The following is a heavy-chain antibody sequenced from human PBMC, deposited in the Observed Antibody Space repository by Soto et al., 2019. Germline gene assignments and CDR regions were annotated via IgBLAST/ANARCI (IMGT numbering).Heavy chain of an antibody. CDR1: GFTFSSYT. J-gene: IGHJ4*02. CDR2: ISSSSSYI. CDR3: ARDTQYDY. V-gene: IGHV3-21*01. Sequence: EVQLVESGGGLVKPGGSLRLSCAASGFTFSSYTLNWVRQAPGKGLEWFSAISSSSSYIYYADSVKGRFTISRDIPKNSLSLQMNSLRAEDTAVYYCARDTQYDYLGQGPLVTVSS.